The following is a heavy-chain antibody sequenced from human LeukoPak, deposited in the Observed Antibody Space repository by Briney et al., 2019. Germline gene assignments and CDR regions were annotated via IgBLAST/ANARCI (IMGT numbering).Heavy chain of an antibody. Sequence: GGSLRLSCAASGFTFSSYGMHWVRQAPGKGLEWVAIISYDGSTKYHADSVKGRFTISRDNSKNTLYLQMNSLRAEETAVYYCAKHYGSNSMADYWGQGTLVTVSS. D-gene: IGHD4-23*01. CDR3: AKHYGSNSMADY. J-gene: IGHJ4*02. CDR1: GFTFSSYG. V-gene: IGHV3-30*18. CDR2: ISYDGSTK.